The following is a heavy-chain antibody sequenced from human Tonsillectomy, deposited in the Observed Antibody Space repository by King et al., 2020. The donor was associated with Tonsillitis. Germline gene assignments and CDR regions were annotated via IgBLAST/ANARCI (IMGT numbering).Heavy chain of an antibody. CDR3: ARYVSGSFDY. CDR1: GASISTSDQY. Sequence: QLQESGPGVVKPSETLSLTCTVSGASISTSDQYWAWIRQPPGKGLKWIGYLSYIGTSFYNPSLKSRITISGVTSENRFSLGLSSVTAADTSVYFCARYVSGSFDYWGQGALVTVSS. J-gene: IGHJ4*02. V-gene: IGHV4-39*01. CDR2: LSYIGTS. D-gene: IGHD1-26*01.